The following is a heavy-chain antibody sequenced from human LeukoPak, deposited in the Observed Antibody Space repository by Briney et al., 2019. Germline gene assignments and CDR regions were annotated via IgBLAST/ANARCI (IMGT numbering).Heavy chain of an antibody. J-gene: IGHJ4*02. CDR1: GFTVSSNY. V-gene: IGHV3-53*01. CDR2: IYSGGNT. Sequence: GGSLRLSCAASGFTVSSNYMSWVRQAPGKGLEWVSVIYSGGNTYYADSMKGRLTISRDNSKNTLYLQMNTLRVEDTAVYYCARVAWFGEYYFDYWGQGTLVTVSS. CDR3: ARVAWFGEYYFDY. D-gene: IGHD3-10*01.